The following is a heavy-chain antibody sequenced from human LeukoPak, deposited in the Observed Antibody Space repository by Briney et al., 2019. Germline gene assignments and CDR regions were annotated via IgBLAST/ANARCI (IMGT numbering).Heavy chain of an antibody. CDR3: ARDYYYDSTGSYSAPGY. CDR1: GYGFTGYY. D-gene: IGHD3-22*01. Sequence: ASVKVSCKASGYGFTGYYMHWVRQAPGQGLEWIGWVNPNSGGTNYAQKFQGRVTMTRDTSISTAYMELSRLRSDDTAVYYCARDYYYDSTGSYSAPGYWGQGTLVTVSS. J-gene: IGHJ4*02. CDR2: VNPNSGGT. V-gene: IGHV1-2*02.